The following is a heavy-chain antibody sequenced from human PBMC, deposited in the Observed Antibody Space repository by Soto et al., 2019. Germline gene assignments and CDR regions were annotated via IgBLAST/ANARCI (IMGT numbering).Heavy chain of an antibody. CDR2: IYYSGST. Sequence: SETLSLPCTVSGGSISSYYWSWIRQPPGKGLEWIGYIYYSGSTNYNPSLKSRVTISVDTSKNQFSLKLSSLTAADTAVYYCATHALAIDYWGQGTLVT. V-gene: IGHV4-59*08. CDR3: ATHALAIDY. J-gene: IGHJ4*02. CDR1: GGSISSYY.